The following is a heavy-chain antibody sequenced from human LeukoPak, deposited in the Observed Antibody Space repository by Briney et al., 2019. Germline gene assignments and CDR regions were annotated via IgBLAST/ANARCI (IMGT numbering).Heavy chain of an antibody. CDR2: ISGSGGST. Sequence: GGSLRLSCAASGFTFSSYAMSWVRQAPGKGLEWVSAISGSGGSTYYADSVKGRFTISRDNSKNTLYLQMNSLRAEDTAVYYCAKGYCSSTSCYNFDYWGQGTLVTVSS. D-gene: IGHD2-2*02. CDR1: GFTFSSYA. J-gene: IGHJ4*02. V-gene: IGHV3-23*01. CDR3: AKGYCSSTSCYNFDY.